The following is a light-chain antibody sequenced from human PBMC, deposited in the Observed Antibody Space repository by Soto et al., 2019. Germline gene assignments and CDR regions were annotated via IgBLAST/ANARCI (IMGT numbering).Light chain of an antibody. V-gene: IGKV1-5*03. Sequence: DTQMTQYPPTLSGSVGDKVTITCRASQLISPYLAWYQQKPGKAPRLLIYKTSRLQSGVPARFSGSEYGTEFTLTISSLQPDDFATYYCQQYNSYPWTCGQGTKVDIK. J-gene: IGKJ1*01. CDR1: QLISPY. CDR2: KTS. CDR3: QQYNSYPWT.